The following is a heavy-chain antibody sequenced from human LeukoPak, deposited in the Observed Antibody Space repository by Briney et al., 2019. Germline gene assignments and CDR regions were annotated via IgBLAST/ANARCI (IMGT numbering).Heavy chain of an antibody. V-gene: IGHV1-69*04. CDR1: GGTFSSYA. Sequence: ASVKVSCKASGGTFSSYAISWVRQAPGQGLEWMGRIIPILGIANYAQKFQGRVKITADKSTSTAYMELSSLRSEDTAVYYCARSDVYYGSGSYYGRFDYWGQGTLVTVSS. J-gene: IGHJ4*02. CDR2: IIPILGIA. D-gene: IGHD3-10*01. CDR3: ARSDVYYGSGSYYGRFDY.